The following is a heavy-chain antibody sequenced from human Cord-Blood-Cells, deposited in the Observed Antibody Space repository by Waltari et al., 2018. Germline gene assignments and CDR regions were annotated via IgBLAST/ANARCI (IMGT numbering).Heavy chain of an antibody. CDR3: ARDPPSNSHAFDI. V-gene: IGHV1-69*01. Sequence: QVQLVQSGAEVKKPGSSVKVSCKASGGTFSSYAISWVRQAPGQGLEWMGGSVPIIGTANYAQKFQGRVTITADESTSTAYMELSSLRSEDTAVYYCARDPPSNSHAFDIWGQGTMVTVSS. CDR2: SVPIIGTA. CDR1: GGTFSSYA. J-gene: IGHJ3*02. D-gene: IGHD4-4*01.